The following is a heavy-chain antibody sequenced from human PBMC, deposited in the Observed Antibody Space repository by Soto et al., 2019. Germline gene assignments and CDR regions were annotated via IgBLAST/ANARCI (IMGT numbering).Heavy chain of an antibody. CDR3: ARGTFGVVKD. D-gene: IGHD3-3*01. CDR1: GGSISSYY. CDR2: MYYSGST. Sequence: PSETLSLTCTVSGGSISSYYWSWFRQSPGKGLEWIGYMYYSGSTNYNPSLKSRVTISIDTSRNQSSLKLSSVTAADTAVYYCARGTFGVVKDWGQGTLVTVSS. V-gene: IGHV4-59*01. J-gene: IGHJ4*02.